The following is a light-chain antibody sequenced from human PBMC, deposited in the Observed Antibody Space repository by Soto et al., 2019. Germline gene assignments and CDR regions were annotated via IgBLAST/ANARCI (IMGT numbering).Light chain of an antibody. CDR3: KSYAGSNTYV. J-gene: IGLJ1*01. Sequence: QSVLTQPPSASGTPGQRVTISCSGSSSNIGNTYVNWYQQFPGTAPKLLIFSNDHRPSGVPDRFSGSKSGNTASLTVSGLQAADEADYFCKSYAGSNTYVFGSGTKLTVL. CDR2: SND. V-gene: IGLV1-44*01. CDR1: SSNIGNTY.